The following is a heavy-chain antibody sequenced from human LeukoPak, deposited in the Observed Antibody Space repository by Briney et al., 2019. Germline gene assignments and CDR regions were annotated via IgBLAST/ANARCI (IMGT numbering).Heavy chain of an antibody. CDR1: GYTFTGYY. D-gene: IGHD3-22*01. J-gene: IGHJ4*02. V-gene: IGHV1-2*02. CDR2: ISPNSGGT. CDR3: ARVYDSSGYYPSGFDY. Sequence: GASVKVSCKASGYTFTGYYMHWVRQAPGQGLEWMGWISPNSGGTNYAQKFQGRVTMTRDTSISTAYMEPSRLRSDDTAVYYCARVYDSSGYYPSGFDYWGQGTLVTVSS.